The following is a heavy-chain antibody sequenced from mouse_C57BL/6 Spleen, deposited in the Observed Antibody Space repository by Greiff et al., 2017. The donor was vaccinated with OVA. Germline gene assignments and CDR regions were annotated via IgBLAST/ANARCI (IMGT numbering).Heavy chain of an antibody. J-gene: IGHJ3*01. CDR3: ARSSYYSNAWFAY. Sequence: VQLQQSGPELVKPGASVKMSCKASGYTFTDYNMHWVKQSHGKSLEWIGYINPNNGGTSYNQKFKGKATLTANKSYSTAYMELRSLTSEDSVVYYCARSSYYSNAWFAYWGQGTLVTVSA. D-gene: IGHD2-5*01. CDR2: INPNNGGT. CDR1: GYTFTDYN. V-gene: IGHV1-22*01.